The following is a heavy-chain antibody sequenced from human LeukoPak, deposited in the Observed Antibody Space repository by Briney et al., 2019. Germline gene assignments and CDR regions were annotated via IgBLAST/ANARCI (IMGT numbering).Heavy chain of an antibody. CDR3: ARGLTTVASS. CDR2: IYYSGST. J-gene: IGHJ5*02. V-gene: IGHV4-39*01. D-gene: IGHD4-23*01. Sequence: ASETLSLACTVSGGSISSTTYYWGWIRQPPGKGLEWIGSIYYSGSTYYNPSLKSRVTISVDTSKNQFSLKLSSVTAADTAVYYCARGLTTVASSWGQGTLVTVSS. CDR1: GGSISSTTYY.